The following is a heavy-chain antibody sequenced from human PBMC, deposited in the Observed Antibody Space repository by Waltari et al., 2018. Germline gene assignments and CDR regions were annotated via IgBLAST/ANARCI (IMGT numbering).Heavy chain of an antibody. CDR3: ATDWVCGYSR. J-gene: IGHJ4*02. CDR1: GYTLTELS. Sequence: QVQLVQSGAEVKKPGASVKVSCKVSGYTLTELSMHWVRQAPGKGREWMGCVAPEDGETIDGRKFQGRVTMHEDTSTYTAYMELSSLVCEDTAVYCCATDWVCGYSRWGQGTLVTVSS. V-gene: IGHV1-24*01. D-gene: IGHD3-22*01. CDR2: VAPEDGET.